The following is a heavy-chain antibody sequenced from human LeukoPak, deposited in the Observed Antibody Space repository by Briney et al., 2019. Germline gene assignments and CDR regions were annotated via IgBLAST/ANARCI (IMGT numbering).Heavy chain of an antibody. CDR3: ARYYYDSSGYYWYFDC. CDR2: INPNSGGT. Sequence: ASVKVSCKASGYTFTGYYMHWVRQAPGQGLEWMGRINPNSGGTNYAQKFQGRVTMTRDTSISTAYMELSRLRSDDTAVYYCARYYYDSSGYYWYFDCGGQGTLVTVSS. V-gene: IGHV1-2*06. J-gene: IGHJ4*02. D-gene: IGHD3-22*01. CDR1: GYTFTGYY.